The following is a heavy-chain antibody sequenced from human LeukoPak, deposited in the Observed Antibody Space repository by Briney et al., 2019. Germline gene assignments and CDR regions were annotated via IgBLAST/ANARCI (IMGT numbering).Heavy chain of an antibody. CDR3: AKDSCSGGSCYTFDY. CDR2: IRYDGSNK. V-gene: IGHV3-30*02. CDR1: GFTFSSYG. J-gene: IGHJ4*02. D-gene: IGHD2-15*01. Sequence: GGSLRLSCAASGFTFSSYGMHWVRPAPGKGLEWVAFIRYDGSNKYYADSVKGRFTISRDNSKNTLYLQMNSLRAEDTAVYYCAKDSCSGGSCYTFDYWGQGTLVTVSS.